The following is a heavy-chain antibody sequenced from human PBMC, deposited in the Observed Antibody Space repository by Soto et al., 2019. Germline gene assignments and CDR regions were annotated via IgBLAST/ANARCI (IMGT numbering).Heavy chain of an antibody. CDR2: INHSGST. V-gene: IGHV4-34*01. Sequence: PSGTLSLTCAVYCGSFRGFYWGWVRQPPGKGLEWIGEINHSGSTNYNPSLKSRVTISVDTSKNQFSLKLSSVTAADTAVYYCARDPPIAVAVAWGQGTLVTVSS. J-gene: IGHJ5*02. CDR1: CGSFRGFY. CDR3: ARDPPIAVAVA. D-gene: IGHD6-19*01.